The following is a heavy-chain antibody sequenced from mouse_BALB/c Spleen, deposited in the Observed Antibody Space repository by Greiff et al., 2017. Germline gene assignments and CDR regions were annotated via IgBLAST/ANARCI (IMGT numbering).Heavy chain of an antibody. CDR2: IYPGNSDT. CDR3: TRGGYDSVPYFDY. V-gene: IGHV1-5*01. CDR1: GYSFTSYW. Sequence: VQLQQSGTVLARPGASVKMSCKASGYSFTSYWMHWVKQRPGQGLEWIGAIYPGNSDTSYNQKFKGKAKLTAVTSASTAYMELSSLTSEDSAVYFCTRGGYDSVPYFDYWGRDTTLTVP. D-gene: IGHD2-4*01. J-gene: IGHJ2*01.